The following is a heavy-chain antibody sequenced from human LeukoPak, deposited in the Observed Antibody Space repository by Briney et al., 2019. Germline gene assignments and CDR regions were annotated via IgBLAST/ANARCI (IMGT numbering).Heavy chain of an antibody. CDR3: ARGRYCGGDCYSDFDY. CDR1: GYTFTSYG. D-gene: IGHD2-21*02. J-gene: IGHJ4*02. V-gene: IGHV1-18*01. Sequence: ASVKVSCKASGYTFTSYGISWVRHAPGQGLEWMGWISAYNGNTNYAQKLQGRVTMTTDTSTSTAYMELGSLRSDDTAVYYCARGRYCGGDCYSDFDYWGQGTLVTVSS. CDR2: ISAYNGNT.